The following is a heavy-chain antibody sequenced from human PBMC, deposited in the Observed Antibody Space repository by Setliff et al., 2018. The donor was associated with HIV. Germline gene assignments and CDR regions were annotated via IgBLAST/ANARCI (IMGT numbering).Heavy chain of an antibody. J-gene: IGHJ6*02. Sequence: GGSLRLSCEASGFTFSDYDFHWVRQAAGKGLEWVSAIGTGGDTYYVDSVKGRFTISRENARNSLYLQMNSLRVGDTAVYYCAREIRTVYTGGHYFYGIDVWGQGTAVTAP. D-gene: IGHD3-16*01. V-gene: IGHV3-13*01. CDR1: GFTFSDYD. CDR2: IGTGGDT. CDR3: AREIRTVYTGGHYFYGIDV.